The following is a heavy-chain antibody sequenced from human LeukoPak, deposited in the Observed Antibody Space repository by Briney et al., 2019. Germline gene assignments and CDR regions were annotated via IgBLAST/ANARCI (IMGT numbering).Heavy chain of an antibody. CDR1: GFTFSSNS. Sequence: GGSLRLSCAASGFTFSSNSMNWVRQAPGKGLEWVSYISSTGGTIYYADSMKGRFTISRDNSKNTLYLQMSSLRAEDTAVYYCATAGIYGSGSYHDFWGQGTLVTVSS. CDR3: ATAGIYGSGSYHDF. D-gene: IGHD3-10*01. J-gene: IGHJ4*02. V-gene: IGHV3-48*01. CDR2: ISSTGGTI.